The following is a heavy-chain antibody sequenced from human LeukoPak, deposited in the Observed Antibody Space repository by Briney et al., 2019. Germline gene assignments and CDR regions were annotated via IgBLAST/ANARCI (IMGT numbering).Heavy chain of an antibody. J-gene: IGHJ4*02. D-gene: IGHD5-12*01. CDR2: INPNSGGT. V-gene: IGHV1-2*02. Sequence: ASVKVSCKASGCTFTGYYMHWVRQAPGQGLEWMGWINPNSGGTNYAQKFQGRVTMTRDTPISTAYMELSRLRSDDTAVYYCAPVSDSGYYRVATYFYYWGQGTLVTVSS. CDR1: GCTFTGYY. CDR3: APVSDSGYYRVATYFYY.